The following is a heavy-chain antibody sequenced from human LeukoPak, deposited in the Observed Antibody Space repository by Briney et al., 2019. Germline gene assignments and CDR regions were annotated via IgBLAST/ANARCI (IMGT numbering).Heavy chain of an antibody. CDR3: AKDLYYYGSDY. CDR1: GFSFSSYA. V-gene: IGHV3-23*01. CDR2: ISGSGSTT. J-gene: IGHJ4*02. Sequence: GGSLRLSCAASGFSFSSYAMSWVRQAPGKGLEWVSVISGSGSTTYYADSVKGRFTASRDNSKNTLYLQMNSLRAEDTAVYYCAKDLYYYGSDYWGQGTLVTVSS. D-gene: IGHD3-10*01.